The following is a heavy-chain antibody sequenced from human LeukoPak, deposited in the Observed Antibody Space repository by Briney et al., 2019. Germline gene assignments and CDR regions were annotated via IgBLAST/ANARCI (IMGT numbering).Heavy chain of an antibody. J-gene: IGHJ6*03. CDR3: ARVETLNYHYYYYYMDV. CDR2: IIPIFGTA. CDR1: GGTFSSYA. Sequence: GASVKVSCKASGGTFSSYAISWVRQAPGQGLEWMGGIIPIFGTANYAQKFQGRVTITADESTSTAYMELSSLRSEDTAVYYCARVETLNYHYYYYYMDVWGKGTTVTVSS. V-gene: IGHV1-69*13. D-gene: IGHD5-24*01.